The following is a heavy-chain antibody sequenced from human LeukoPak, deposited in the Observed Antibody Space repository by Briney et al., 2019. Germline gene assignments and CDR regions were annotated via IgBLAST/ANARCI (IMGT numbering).Heavy chain of an antibody. D-gene: IGHD3-16*02. V-gene: IGHV3-30*02. J-gene: IGHJ4*02. CDR1: GFPFGTYG. Sequence: GGSLRLSCDASGFPFGTYGMHWVCQAPGKGLEWLAFIRSDGSDKYYADSVKGRFTISRDNSRNTLYLQINSLRAEDTAVYYCAKDSRNMITFEGVIPDWGQGTLVTVSS. CDR3: AKDSRNMITFEGVIPD. CDR2: IRSDGSDK.